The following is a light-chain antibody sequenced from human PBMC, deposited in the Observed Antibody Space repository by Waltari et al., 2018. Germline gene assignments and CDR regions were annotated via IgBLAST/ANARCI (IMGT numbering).Light chain of an antibody. V-gene: IGKV1-8*01. CDR2: AAS. CDR1: QGISSY. Sequence: AIRITQSPSSLSASTGDRVTITCQASQGISSYLAWYQTKPGKAPKVLIYAASTLKSGVPSRFSGSGSGTDFTLTISCLQSEDFAIYYCQQYYSNPATFGQGTKVEIK. CDR3: QQYYSNPAT. J-gene: IGKJ1*01.